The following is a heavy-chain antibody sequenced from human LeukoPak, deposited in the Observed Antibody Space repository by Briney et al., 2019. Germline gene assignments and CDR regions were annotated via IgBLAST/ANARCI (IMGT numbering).Heavy chain of an antibody. V-gene: IGHV3-11*01. CDR3: ARDAYDILTGGAFDI. CDR1: GFTFSDYY. D-gene: IGHD3-9*01. J-gene: IGHJ3*02. CDR2: ISSSGSTI. Sequence: PGGSLRLSCAASGFTFSDYYMSWIRQASGKGLEWVSYISSSGSTIYYADSVKGRFTISRDNAKNSLYLQMNSLRAEDTAVYYCARDAYDILTGGAFDIWGQGTMVTVSS.